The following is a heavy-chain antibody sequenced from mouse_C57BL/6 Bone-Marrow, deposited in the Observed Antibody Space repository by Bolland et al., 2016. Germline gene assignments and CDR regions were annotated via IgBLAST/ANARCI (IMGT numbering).Heavy chain of an antibody. CDR2: GGT. V-gene: IGHV1-22*01. CDR3: ARKGGYYVDYAMDY. Sequence: GGTSYNQKFKGKATLTVNKSSSTAYMELRSLTSEDSAVYYCARKGGYYVDYAMDYWGQGTS. D-gene: IGHD2-3*01. J-gene: IGHJ4*01.